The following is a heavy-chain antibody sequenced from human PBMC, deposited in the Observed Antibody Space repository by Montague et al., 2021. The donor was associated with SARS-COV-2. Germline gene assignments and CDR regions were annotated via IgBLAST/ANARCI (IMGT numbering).Heavy chain of an antibody. CDR2: INHSGST. V-gene: IGHV4-34*01. CDR1: GGSFSGYY. D-gene: IGHD3-22*01. CDR3: ASGTKRVFTYDYDSSGYASDY. Sequence: SETLSLTCAVYGGSFSGYYWGWIRQPPGKGLEWIGEINHSGSTKYNPSLKSRVTISVDTSKNQFSLKLSSVTVADTAVYYCASGTKRVFTYDYDSSGYASDYWGQGTLVTVSS. J-gene: IGHJ4*02.